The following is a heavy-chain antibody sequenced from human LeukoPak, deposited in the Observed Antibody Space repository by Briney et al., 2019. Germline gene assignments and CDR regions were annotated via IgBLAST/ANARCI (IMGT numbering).Heavy chain of an antibody. D-gene: IGHD3-16*01. V-gene: IGHV4-39*07. J-gene: IGHJ4*02. CDR1: GGSISSSSYY. Sequence: SETLSLTCTVSGGSISSSSYYWGWIRQPPGKGLEWIGSIYYSGLTNYRPSLKSRVTISLDTSKNQFSLNINFVTAADTAVYYCARDVPGGRNDYWGQGTLVTVSS. CDR3: ARDVPGGRNDY. CDR2: IYYSGLT.